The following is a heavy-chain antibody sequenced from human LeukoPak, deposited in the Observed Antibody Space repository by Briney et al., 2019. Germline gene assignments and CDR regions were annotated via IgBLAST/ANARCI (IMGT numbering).Heavy chain of an antibody. CDR1: GGTFSSYA. CDR3: AGHPYLQYSYGYFGRYGMDV. J-gene: IGHJ6*02. D-gene: IGHD5-18*01. Sequence: WASVKVSCKASGGTFSSYAISWVRQAPGQGLEWMGGIIPIFGTANYAQKFQGRVTITADESTSTAYMELSSLRSEDTAVYYCAGHPYLQYSYGYFGRYGMDVWGQGTTVTVSS. CDR2: IIPIFGTA. V-gene: IGHV1-69*13.